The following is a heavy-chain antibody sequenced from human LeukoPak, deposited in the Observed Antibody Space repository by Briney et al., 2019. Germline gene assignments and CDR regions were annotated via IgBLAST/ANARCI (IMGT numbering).Heavy chain of an antibody. V-gene: IGHV1-2*02. J-gene: IGHJ2*01. CDR3: ARDERDYGDYLKNYWYFDL. Sequence: ASVKVSCKASGYTFTGYYMHWVRQAPGQGLEWMGWINPNSGGTNYAQKFQGRVTMTRDTSISTAYMELSRLRSDDTAVYYCARDERDYGDYLKNYWYFDLWGRGTLVTVSS. CDR1: GYTFTGYY. CDR2: INPNSGGT. D-gene: IGHD4-17*01.